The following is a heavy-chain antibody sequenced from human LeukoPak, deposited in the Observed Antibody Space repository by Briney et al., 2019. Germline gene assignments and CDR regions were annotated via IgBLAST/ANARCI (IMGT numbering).Heavy chain of an antibody. CDR2: ISSSSSYI. CDR1: GFTFSSYS. CDR3: ARDGETGYYYGSGSSDY. V-gene: IGHV3-21*01. D-gene: IGHD3-10*01. J-gene: IGHJ4*02. Sequence: GGSLRLSCAASGFTFSSYSMNWVRQAPGKGLEWVSSISSSSSYIYYADSVKGRFTISRDNAKNSLYLQMNSLRAEDTAVYYCARDGETGYYYGSGSSDYWGQGTLVTVSS.